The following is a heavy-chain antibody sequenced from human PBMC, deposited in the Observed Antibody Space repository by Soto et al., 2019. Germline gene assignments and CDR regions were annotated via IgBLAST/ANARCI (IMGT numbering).Heavy chain of an antibody. V-gene: IGHV4-59*08. CDR1: GGSISSFY. D-gene: IGHD4-17*01. Sequence: SETLSLTCTVSGGSISSFYWSWIRQPPGKGLEWIGYIYYSGSTNYNPSLKSRVTISVDTSKNQFSLKLRSVTAADTAVYYCARGYGAYVLDFWGQGTLVTVSS. J-gene: IGHJ4*02. CDR3: ARGYGAYVLDF. CDR2: IYYSGST.